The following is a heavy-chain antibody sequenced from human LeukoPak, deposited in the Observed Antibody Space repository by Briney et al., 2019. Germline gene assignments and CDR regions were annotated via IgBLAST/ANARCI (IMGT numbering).Heavy chain of an antibody. D-gene: IGHD3-10*01. CDR3: ARELVSVTMVRGVPPSYYYSGMDV. V-gene: IGHV3-66*01. CDR1: GFTISTNY. J-gene: IGHJ6*02. Sequence: GGSLRLSCAASGFTISTNYMSWVRQAPGKGLEWVSLIDSGGNTYYADSVKGRFTISRDNSKNTLYVQMNGLRAEDTAVYYCARELVSVTMVRGVPPSYYYSGMDVWGQGTTVTVSS. CDR2: IDSGGNT.